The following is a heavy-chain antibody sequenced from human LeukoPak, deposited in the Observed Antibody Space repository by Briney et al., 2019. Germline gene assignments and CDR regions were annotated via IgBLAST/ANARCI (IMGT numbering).Heavy chain of an antibody. CDR1: GFTFSDYY. Sequence: PGGSLRLSCAASGFTFSDYYMSWIRQAPGKGLEWVSYISSSGSTIYYADSVKGRFTISRDNAKNSLYLRMNSLRAEDTAVYYCASASYYYYGMDVWGQGTTVTVSS. J-gene: IGHJ6*02. CDR3: ASASYYYYGMDV. CDR2: ISSSGSTI. V-gene: IGHV3-11*01.